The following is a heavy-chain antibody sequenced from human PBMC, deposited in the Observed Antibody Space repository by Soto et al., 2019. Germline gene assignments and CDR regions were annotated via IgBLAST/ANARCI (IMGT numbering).Heavy chain of an antibody. Sequence: QVQLVQSGAEVKKPGSSVKVSCKASGGTFSSYAISWVRQAPGQGLEWMGGIIPIFGTANYAQKFQGRVTITADESTSTAYMELSSLRSEDTDVYYCARDLGELELRRLYYYYYGMDVWGQGTTVTVSS. J-gene: IGHJ6*02. CDR1: GGTFSSYA. V-gene: IGHV1-69*12. CDR3: ARDLGELELRRLYYYYYGMDV. CDR2: IIPIFGTA. D-gene: IGHD1-7*01.